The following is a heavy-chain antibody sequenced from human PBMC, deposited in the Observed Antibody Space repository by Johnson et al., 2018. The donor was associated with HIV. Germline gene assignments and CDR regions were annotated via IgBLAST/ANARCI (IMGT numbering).Heavy chain of an antibody. CDR3: ARDIVGAPDAFDI. V-gene: IGHV3-30*04. CDR2: ISYDGSNN. CDR1: GFTFSSSA. J-gene: IGHJ3*02. D-gene: IGHD1-26*01. Sequence: QMMLVESGGGLVQPGGSLRLSCAASGFTFSSSAMHWVRQAPGQGLQWVALISYDGSNNYYADSVKGRFTISRDNSKNTLYLQMNSLRAEDTAVYYCARDIVGAPDAFDIWGQGTMVTVSS.